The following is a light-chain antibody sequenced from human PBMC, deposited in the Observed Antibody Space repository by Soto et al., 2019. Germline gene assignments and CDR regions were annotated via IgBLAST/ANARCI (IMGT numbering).Light chain of an antibody. CDR1: QSVSSY. CDR2: DAF. J-gene: IGKJ4*01. Sequence: ETVLTQSAVILSLSPGERATLSCRASQSVSSYLAWYQQKPGQAPRLLIYDAFKRATGIPARFSGSGSGTDFTLTISGLEPEDFAVYFCQQRTNWPPTFGGGTKVEIK. V-gene: IGKV3-11*01. CDR3: QQRTNWPPT.